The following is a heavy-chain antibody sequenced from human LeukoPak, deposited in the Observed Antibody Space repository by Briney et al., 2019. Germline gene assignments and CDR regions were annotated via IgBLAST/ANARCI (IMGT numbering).Heavy chain of an antibody. D-gene: IGHD3-16*01. V-gene: IGHV1-69*01. CDR3: ARSLDLGGGTYNY. Sequence: SVKVSCKASGGTFKNHAISWVRQAPGQGLEWMGGIIPIFSSPKYAQRFQGRVSITADESTNTAFMELSSLTSEDTAVYYCARSLDLGGGTYNYWGQGTLVTVSS. CDR2: IIPIFSSP. J-gene: IGHJ4*02. CDR1: GGTFKNHA.